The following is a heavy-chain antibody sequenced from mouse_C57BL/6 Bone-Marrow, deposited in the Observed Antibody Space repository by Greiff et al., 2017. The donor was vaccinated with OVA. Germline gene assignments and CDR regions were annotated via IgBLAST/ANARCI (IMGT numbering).Heavy chain of an antibody. V-gene: IGHV5-16*01. CDR3: GRDYGSGGYFDV. CDR1: GFTFSDYY. Sequence: EVKLMESEGGLVQPGSSMKLSCTASGFTFSDYYMAWVRQVPEKGLEWVANISYDGSSTSYLDSLKSRFIISSANAKNMLFLQMSSLKSEDAATYYCGRDYGSGGYFDVWGTGTAVTVTS. CDR2: ISYDGSST. J-gene: IGHJ1*03. D-gene: IGHD1-1*01.